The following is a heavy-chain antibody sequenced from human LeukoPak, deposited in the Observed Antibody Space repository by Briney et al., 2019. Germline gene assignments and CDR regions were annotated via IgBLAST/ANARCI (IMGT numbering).Heavy chain of an antibody. CDR2: ISGSGGST. CDR1: GFTFSSYA. Sequence: GASLRLSCAASGFTFSSYAMSWVRQAPGKGLEWVSAISGSGGSTYYADSVKGRFTISRDNSKNTLYLQMNSLRAEDTAVYYCAKEGGGDIAVVPAAFAHAFDIWGQGTMVTVSS. D-gene: IGHD2-2*01. CDR3: AKEGGGDIAVVPAAFAHAFDI. J-gene: IGHJ3*02. V-gene: IGHV3-23*01.